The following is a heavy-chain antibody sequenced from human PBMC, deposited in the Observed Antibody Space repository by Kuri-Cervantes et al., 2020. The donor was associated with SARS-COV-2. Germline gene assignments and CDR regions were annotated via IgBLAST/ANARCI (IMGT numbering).Heavy chain of an antibody. CDR1: GFSISYYA. CDR3: ARVRNPVDRTMGEGY. CDR2: ISDDGTNK. D-gene: IGHD5-18*01. Sequence: GESLKISCAASGFSISYYAMHWVRQAPGKGLEWVAFISDDGTNKYFADSVEGRFSISRDNAKNSLYLQMNSLRADDTAVYYCARVRNPVDRTMGEGYWGQGTLVTVSS. V-gene: IGHV3-30*04. J-gene: IGHJ4*02.